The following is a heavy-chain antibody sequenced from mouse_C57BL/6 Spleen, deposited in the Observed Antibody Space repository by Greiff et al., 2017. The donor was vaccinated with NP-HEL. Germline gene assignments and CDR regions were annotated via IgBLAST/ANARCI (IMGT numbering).Heavy chain of an antibody. CDR2: IDPSDSET. J-gene: IGHJ3*01. CDR3: ARQGDYPSFAY. CDR1: GYTFTSYW. D-gene: IGHD2-4*01. V-gene: IGHV1-52*01. Sequence: VQLQQPGAELVRPGSSVKLSCKASGYTFTSYWMHWVKQRPIQGLEWIGNIDPSDSETHYNQKFKDKATVTVDKSSNTAYMQLSSLTSEDSAVYYCARQGDYPSFAYWGQGTLVTVSA.